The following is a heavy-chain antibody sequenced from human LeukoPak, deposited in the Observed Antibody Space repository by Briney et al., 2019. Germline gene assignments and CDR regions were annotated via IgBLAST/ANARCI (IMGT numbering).Heavy chain of an antibody. V-gene: IGHV3-9*01. CDR2: ISWNSGSI. D-gene: IGHD5-18*01. CDR3: AKALTVGGYSYGYYFDY. J-gene: IGHJ4*02. Sequence: GGSLRLSCAASGFTFDDYAMHWVRQAPGKGLEWVSGISWNSGSIGYADSVKGRFTISRDNAKNSLYLQMNSLRAEDTALYYCAKALTVGGYSYGYYFDYWGQGTLVTVSS. CDR1: GFTFDDYA.